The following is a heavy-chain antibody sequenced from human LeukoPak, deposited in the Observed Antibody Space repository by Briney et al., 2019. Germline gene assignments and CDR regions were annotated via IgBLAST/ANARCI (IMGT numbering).Heavy chain of an antibody. CDR3: AKDPNYYGSVYNWFDP. J-gene: IGHJ5*02. CDR2: ISGSGGST. V-gene: IGHV3-23*01. Sequence: GGSLRLSCAASGFTFSGYAMSGVRQAPGKGLEWVSAISGSGGSTYYADSVKGRFTISRDNSKNTLYLQMNSLRAEDTAVYYCAKDPNYYGSVYNWFDPWGQGTLVTVSS. CDR1: GFTFSGYA. D-gene: IGHD3-10*01.